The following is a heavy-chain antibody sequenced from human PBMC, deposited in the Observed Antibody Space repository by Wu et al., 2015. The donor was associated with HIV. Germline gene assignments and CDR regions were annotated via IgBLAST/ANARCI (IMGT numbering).Heavy chain of an antibody. J-gene: IGHJ4*02. CDR1: GYDFVEYF. CDR2: ITPMFGTP. D-gene: IGHD5-24*01. V-gene: IGHV1-69*13. Sequence: QVQLVQSGSEAKKPGASVMISCKASGYDFVEYFIDWMRQAPGQGLQWMGRITPMFGTPDYARKFRGRVKITADESSTTSHIEVFSLRREDTATYFCTRRQQLLDQWGQGTLISVSS. CDR3: TRRQQLLDQ.